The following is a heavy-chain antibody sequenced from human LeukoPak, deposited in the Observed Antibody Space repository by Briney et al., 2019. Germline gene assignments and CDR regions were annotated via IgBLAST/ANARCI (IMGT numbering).Heavy chain of an antibody. Sequence: GGSLRLSCVASGFTFSNAWMSWVRQAPGKGLEWVGRIKSKTDGGTTDYAAPVKGRFTISRDDSKNTLFLQMNSLKTEDTAVYFCTTEEFIVATIAYWGQGTLVTVSS. CDR1: GFTFSNAW. V-gene: IGHV3-15*01. J-gene: IGHJ4*02. CDR2: IKSKTDGGTT. D-gene: IGHD5-12*01. CDR3: TTEEFIVATIAY.